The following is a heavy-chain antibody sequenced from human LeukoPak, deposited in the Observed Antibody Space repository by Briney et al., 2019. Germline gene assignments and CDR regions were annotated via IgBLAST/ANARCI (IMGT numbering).Heavy chain of an antibody. CDR2: IYYSGST. D-gene: IGHD4-17*01. CDR1: GGSISSSSYY. CDR3: ARGPYEDYYGDYYYYGVDI. Sequence: SETLSLTCTVSGGSISSSSYYWGWIRQPPGKGLEWIGSIYYSGSTYYNPSLESRVTMSVDTSKNQFSLKLSSVTAADTAVYYCARGPYEDYYGDYYYYGVDIWGQGTTVTVSS. V-gene: IGHV4-39*07. J-gene: IGHJ6*02.